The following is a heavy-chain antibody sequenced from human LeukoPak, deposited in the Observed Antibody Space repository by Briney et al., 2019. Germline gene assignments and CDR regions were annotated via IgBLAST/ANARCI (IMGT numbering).Heavy chain of an antibody. J-gene: IGHJ4*02. Sequence: PGGSLRLSCAASGFTFSSYAMSWVRQAPGKGLEWVSGISGSGDNTYYADSVKGRFTISRDNSKNTLYVQVNSLGTEDTAVYYCAKDHKDSSGWYGNSPFNHWGQGTLVTVSS. D-gene: IGHD6-19*01. V-gene: IGHV3-23*01. CDR2: ISGSGDNT. CDR1: GFTFSSYA. CDR3: AKDHKDSSGWYGNSPFNH.